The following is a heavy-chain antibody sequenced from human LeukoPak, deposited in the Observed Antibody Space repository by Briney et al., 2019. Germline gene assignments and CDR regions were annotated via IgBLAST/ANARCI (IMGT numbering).Heavy chain of an antibody. Sequence: SETLSLTCTVSGGSISSYYWSWIRQPPGKGLEWIGYIYYSGSTNYNPSLKGRVTISVDTSKNQFSLKLSSVTAADTAVYYCARGDSSGYPFDYWGQGTLVTVSS. CDR3: ARGDSSGYPFDY. CDR2: IYYSGST. J-gene: IGHJ4*02. D-gene: IGHD3-22*01. CDR1: GGSISSYY. V-gene: IGHV4-59*01.